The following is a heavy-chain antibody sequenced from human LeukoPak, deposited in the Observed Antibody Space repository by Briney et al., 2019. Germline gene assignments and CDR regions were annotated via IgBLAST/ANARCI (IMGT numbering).Heavy chain of an antibody. V-gene: IGHV3-48*01. CDR2: ISSSSSTI. CDR1: GFTFSSYS. J-gene: IGHJ4*02. Sequence: GGSLRLSCAASGFTFSSYSMNWVRQAPGKWLEWVSYISSSSSTIYYADSVKGRFTISRDNAKNSLYLQMNSLRAEDTAVYYCAREYYDLGSGYYGLGYWGQGTLVTVSS. D-gene: IGHD3-3*01. CDR3: AREYYDLGSGYYGLGY.